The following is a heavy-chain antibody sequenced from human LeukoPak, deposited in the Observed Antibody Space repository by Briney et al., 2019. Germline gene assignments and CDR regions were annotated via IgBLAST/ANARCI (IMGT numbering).Heavy chain of an antibody. Sequence: PGGSLTLSCAPSGFTFNSYAMTSVRHAPGKGLEWVSAISGGGGTTYYADSVKGRFTISRDNSKNTLYLQMSSLRAEDTAVYYCAKYRGPGSGWYGDYWGQGTLATVSS. V-gene: IGHV3-23*01. D-gene: IGHD6-19*01. CDR2: ISGGGGTT. J-gene: IGHJ4*02. CDR1: GFTFNSYA. CDR3: AKYRGPGSGWYGDY.